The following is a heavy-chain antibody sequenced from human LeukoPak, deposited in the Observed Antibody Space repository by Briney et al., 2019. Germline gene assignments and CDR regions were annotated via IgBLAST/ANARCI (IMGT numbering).Heavy chain of an antibody. CDR3: ARTYYDILTGYNPYFDY. D-gene: IGHD3-9*01. Sequence: PGGSLRLSCAASGFTFSTYSMNWVRQAPGKGLEWVSSITSSSASIYYADSVKGRFTISRDNAKNSLYLQMNSLRAEDTAAYYCARTYYDILTGYNPYFDYWGQGTLVTVSS. J-gene: IGHJ4*02. V-gene: IGHV3-21*01. CDR1: GFTFSTYS. CDR2: ITSSSASI.